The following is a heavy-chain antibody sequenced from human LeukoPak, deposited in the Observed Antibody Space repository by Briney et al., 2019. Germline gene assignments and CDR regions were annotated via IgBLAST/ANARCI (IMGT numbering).Heavy chain of an antibody. CDR3: AREPRGSSWYVY. J-gene: IGHJ4*02. CDR2: IKQDGSEK. V-gene: IGHV3-7*01. D-gene: IGHD6-13*01. Sequence: PGGSLRLSCAASGFTLSSYWMSWVRQAPGKGLEWVANIKQDGSEKYYVDSVKGRFTISRDNAKNSLYLQMNSLRAEDTAVYYCAREPRGSSWYVYWGQGTLVTVSS. CDR1: GFTLSSYW.